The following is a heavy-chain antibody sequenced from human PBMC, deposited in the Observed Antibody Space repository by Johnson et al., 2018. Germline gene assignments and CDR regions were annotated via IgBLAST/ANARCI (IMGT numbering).Heavy chain of an antibody. CDR3: AKAPVGWLGEGAEYFQH. V-gene: IGHV3-9*01. Sequence: VQLVESGGGLVQPGRSLRLSCAASGFTFDDYAMHWVRQAPGKGLEWVSGISWNSVSIGYSDSVEGRFTISRDHAKTSLYLQMNRLRPEDTALYYCAKAPVGWLGEGAEYFQHWGQGTLVTVSS. D-gene: IGHD3-3*01. CDR1: GFTFDDYA. CDR2: ISWNSVSI. J-gene: IGHJ1*01.